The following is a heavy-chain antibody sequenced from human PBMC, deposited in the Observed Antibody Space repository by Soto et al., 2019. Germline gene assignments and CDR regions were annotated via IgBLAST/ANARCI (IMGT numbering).Heavy chain of an antibody. D-gene: IGHD6-6*01. V-gene: IGHV3-30*18. CDR2: IPYDGSNK. J-gene: IGHJ4*02. Sequence: GGSLRLSCEASGFTFSSYGMHWVRQAPGKGLEWVAVIPYDGSNKYYADSVKGRFTISRDNSKNTLYLQMNSLRAEDTAVYYCAKDEYSSSLGFDYWGQGTLVTVSS. CDR3: AKDEYSSSLGFDY. CDR1: GFTFSSYG.